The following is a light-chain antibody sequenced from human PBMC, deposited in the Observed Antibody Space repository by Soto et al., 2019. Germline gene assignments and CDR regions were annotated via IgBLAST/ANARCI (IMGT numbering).Light chain of an antibody. CDR1: QSIDTW. Sequence: DIQMTQSPATLAASVGDRVSLTCRASQSIDTWLAWYQQKPGKAPNLLIYKASRLESGVPSRFSGSGSGTEFTLTISSLQPEYFGSYYCQEYKNDYGTFGQGTKVEIK. CDR3: QEYKNDYGT. J-gene: IGKJ1*01. CDR2: KAS. V-gene: IGKV1-5*03.